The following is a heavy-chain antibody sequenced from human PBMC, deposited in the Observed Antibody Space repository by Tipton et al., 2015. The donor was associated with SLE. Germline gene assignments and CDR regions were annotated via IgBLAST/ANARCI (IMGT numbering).Heavy chain of an antibody. V-gene: IGHV4-31*02. D-gene: IGHD1-14*01. CDR3: ARLGGGTDY. Sequence: LRLSCSVSGGSISIGGYYWSWIRQHPGKGLEWIGYIYYTGSTYYNPSLKSRVTISVDTSKNQSSLKLSSVTAADTAVYYCARLGGGTDYWGQGTLVTVSS. CDR1: GGSISIGGYY. CDR2: IYYTGST. J-gene: IGHJ4*02.